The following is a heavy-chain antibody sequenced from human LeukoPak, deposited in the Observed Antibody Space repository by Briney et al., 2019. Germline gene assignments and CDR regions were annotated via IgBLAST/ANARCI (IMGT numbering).Heavy chain of an antibody. Sequence: GGSLRLSCAASGFTVSSNYMSWVRQAPGKGLEWVSVIYSGGSTYYADSVKGRFTISRDNSKNALYLQMNSLRAEDTAVYYCARDSKLHHSSSCPPDYWGQGTLVTVSS. CDR3: ARDSKLHHSSSCPPDY. CDR2: IYSGGST. D-gene: IGHD6-13*01. V-gene: IGHV3-53*01. J-gene: IGHJ4*02. CDR1: GFTVSSNY.